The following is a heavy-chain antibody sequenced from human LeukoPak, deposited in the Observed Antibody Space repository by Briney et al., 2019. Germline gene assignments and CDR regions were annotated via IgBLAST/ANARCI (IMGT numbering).Heavy chain of an antibody. CDR1: GYTFTGYY. J-gene: IGHJ5*02. Sequence: ASVKVSCKASGYTFTGYYMHWVRQAPGQGLEWMGWINPNSGGTNYAQKFQGRVTMTRDTSIRTAYMELSRLRSDDTAVYYCARVRLSNNWFDPWGQGTLVTVSS. D-gene: IGHD3-16*02. CDR3: ARVRLSNNWFDP. V-gene: IGHV1-2*02. CDR2: INPNSGGT.